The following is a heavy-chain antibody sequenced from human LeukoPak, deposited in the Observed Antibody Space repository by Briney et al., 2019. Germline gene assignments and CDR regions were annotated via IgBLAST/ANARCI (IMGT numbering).Heavy chain of an antibody. CDR2: VYYSGST. J-gene: IGHJ5*02. D-gene: IGHD6-13*01. Sequence: SETLSLTCTVSGASISSGSYYWGWVRQPPGKGPEWIGSVYYSGSTYYNPSLESRVTISIDTSKNQFSLKLNSVTAADTAVYYCAIHEWWQQLVNNWFDPWGQGTLVTVSS. CDR3: AIHEWWQQLVNNWFDP. V-gene: IGHV4-39*01. CDR1: GASISSGSYY.